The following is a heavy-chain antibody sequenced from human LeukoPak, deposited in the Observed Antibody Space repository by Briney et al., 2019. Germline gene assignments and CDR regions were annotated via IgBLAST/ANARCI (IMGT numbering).Heavy chain of an antibody. CDR2: ISGSGGST. CDR3: AKDLSDGSGSYYPPDAFDI. Sequence: PGGSLRLSCAASGFTFSSYAMSWVRQAPGKGPEWVSAISGSGGSTYYADSVKGRFTISRDNSKNTLYLQMNSLRAEDTAVYYCAKDLSDGSGSYYPPDAFDIWGQGTMVTVSS. J-gene: IGHJ3*02. V-gene: IGHV3-23*01. D-gene: IGHD3-10*01. CDR1: GFTFSSYA.